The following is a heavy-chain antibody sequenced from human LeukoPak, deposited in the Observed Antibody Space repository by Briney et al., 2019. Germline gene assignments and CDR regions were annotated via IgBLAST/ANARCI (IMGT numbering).Heavy chain of an antibody. CDR1: GGSINSGRYY. D-gene: IGHD5-18*01. CDR3: ARGLHGYTYGYVPWELFYYMDV. V-gene: IGHV4-61*09. CDR2: ISTSGRT. Sequence: SQTLSLTCTASGGSINSGRYYWSWIRQPAGRGLEWIGHISTSGRTSYSPSLKSRVTISVDTSKNQFSLKMSSVSAADTAVYYCARGLHGYTYGYVPWELFYYMDVWGKGTTVTISS. J-gene: IGHJ6*03.